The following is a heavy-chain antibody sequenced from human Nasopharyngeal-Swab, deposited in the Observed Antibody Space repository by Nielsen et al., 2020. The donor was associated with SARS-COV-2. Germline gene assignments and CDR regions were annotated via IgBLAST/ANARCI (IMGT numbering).Heavy chain of an antibody. J-gene: IGHJ6*02. CDR3: ARLVGATDYYYYGMDV. CDR2: IYYSGST. D-gene: IGHD1-26*01. Sequence: SETLSLTCTVSGVSVSSGSYHWSWIRQPPGKGLEWIGYIYYSGSTNYNPSLKSRVTISVDTSKNQFSLKLSSVTAADTAVYYCARLVGATDYYYYGMDVWGQGTTVTVSS. V-gene: IGHV4-61*01. CDR1: GVSVSSGSYH.